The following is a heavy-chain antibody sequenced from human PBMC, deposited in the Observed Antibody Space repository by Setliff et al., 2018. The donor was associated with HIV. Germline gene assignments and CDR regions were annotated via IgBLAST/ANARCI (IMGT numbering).Heavy chain of an antibody. J-gene: IGHJ4*02. Sequence: ASVKVSCKASGYSFTGYHMHWVRQAPGQGLEWMGGINPNSGGTNYAQKVQGRVTMTTDTSISTVYMELSSLTSADTAVYYCARDTVKATFSDYWGQGTLVTVSS. CDR3: ARDTVKATFSDY. D-gene: IGHD4-17*01. CDR2: INPNSGGT. V-gene: IGHV1-2*02. CDR1: GYSFTGYH.